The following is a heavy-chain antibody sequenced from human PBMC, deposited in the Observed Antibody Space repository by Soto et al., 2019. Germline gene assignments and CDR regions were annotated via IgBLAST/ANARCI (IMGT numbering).Heavy chain of an antibody. D-gene: IGHD6-13*01. V-gene: IGHV1-69*13. CDR3: ARGLIAAAGYYYYGMDV. Sequence: ASVKVSCKASGGTFSSYAISWVRQAPGQGLEWMGGIIPIFGTANYAQKFQGRVTITADESTSTAYMELSSLRSEDTAVYYCARGLIAAAGYYYYGMDVWGQGTTVTVSS. CDR2: IIPIFGTA. J-gene: IGHJ6*02. CDR1: GGTFSSYA.